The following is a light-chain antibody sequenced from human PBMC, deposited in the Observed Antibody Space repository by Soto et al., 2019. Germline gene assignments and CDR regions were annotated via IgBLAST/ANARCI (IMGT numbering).Light chain of an antibody. V-gene: IGLV2-14*01. Sequence: QSVLTQPASVSGSPGQSITIPCTGTSNDIGGYIYVSWYQHHPGRAPKLIIYEVRNRPSGVSNRFSGSKSDNTASLTISGLQAEDEATYYCSSYTINFTVIFGGGTKVTVL. CDR3: SSYTINFTVI. CDR1: SNDIGGYIY. CDR2: EVR. J-gene: IGLJ2*01.